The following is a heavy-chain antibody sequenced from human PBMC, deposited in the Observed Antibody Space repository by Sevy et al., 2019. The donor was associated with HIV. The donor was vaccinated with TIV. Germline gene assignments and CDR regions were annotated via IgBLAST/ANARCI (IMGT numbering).Heavy chain of an antibody. V-gene: IGHV5-51*01. Sequence: GESLKISCKGSGYSFTSYWIGWVRQMPGKGLEWMGIIYPGDSDTRYSPSFQGQVTISADKSISTAYLQWGSLKASDTAMYYCATGRNYYGSGSWDAFDIWGQGTMVTVSS. CDR2: IYPGDSDT. CDR1: GYSFTSYW. CDR3: ATGRNYYGSGSWDAFDI. D-gene: IGHD3-10*01. J-gene: IGHJ3*02.